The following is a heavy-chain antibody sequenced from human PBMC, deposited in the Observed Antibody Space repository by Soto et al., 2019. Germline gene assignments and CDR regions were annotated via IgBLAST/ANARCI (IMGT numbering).Heavy chain of an antibody. CDR2: IYYSGST. D-gene: IGHD6-6*01. CDR1: GGSISSGGYY. J-gene: IGHJ4*02. CDR3: ARMASGYSSSLPKYVDY. V-gene: IGHV4-31*03. Sequence: QVQLQESGRGLVKPSQTLSLTCTVSGGSISSGGYYWSWIRQHPGKGLEWIGSIYYSGSTYYNPSLTSRVTRSVDTSKNQFSMKLSSVTAADTAVYYCARMASGYSSSLPKYVDYWGQGTLVTVSS.